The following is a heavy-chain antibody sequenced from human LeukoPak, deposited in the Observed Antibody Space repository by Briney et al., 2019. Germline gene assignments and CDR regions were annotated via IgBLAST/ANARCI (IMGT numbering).Heavy chain of an antibody. J-gene: IGHJ6*02. CDR2: IYPGDSDT. Sequence: GESLKISCKGSGYSFTSYWIGWVRQMPGKGLEWMGIIYPGDSDTRYSPSFQGQVTISADKSISTAFLQWSRLKASDTAMYYCATTNEAYYYGMDVWGQGTTVTVSS. CDR1: GYSFTSYW. V-gene: IGHV5-51*01. CDR3: ATTNEAYYYGMDV.